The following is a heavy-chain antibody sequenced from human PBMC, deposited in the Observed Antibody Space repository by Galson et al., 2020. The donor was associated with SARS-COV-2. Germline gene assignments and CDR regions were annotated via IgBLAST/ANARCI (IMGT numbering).Heavy chain of an antibody. D-gene: IGHD3-9*01. V-gene: IGHV4-39*01. Sequence: SETLSLTCTVSGGSISSSSYYWGWIRQPPGKGLEWIGSIYYSGSTYYNPSLKSRVTISVDTSKNQFSLKLSSVTAADTAVYYCARQGDILLGLRGTYSGMEVWGKGTRFSVSS. J-gene: IGHJ6*04. CDR2: IYYSGST. CDR1: GGSISSSSYY. CDR3: ARQGDILLGLRGTYSGMEV.